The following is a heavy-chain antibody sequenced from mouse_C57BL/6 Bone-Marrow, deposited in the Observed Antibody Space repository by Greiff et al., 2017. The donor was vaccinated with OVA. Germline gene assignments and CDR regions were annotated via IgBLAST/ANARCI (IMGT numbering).Heavy chain of an antibody. D-gene: IGHD1-1*01. Sequence: QVQLQQSGPELVKPGASVKISCKASGYAFSNSWMNWVKQRPGKGLEWIGRIYPGDGDTNYNGKFKGKATLTADKSSSTAYMQLSNLTSEDSAVYFCARNYGRDFDYWGQGTLVTVSA. CDR2: IYPGDGDT. J-gene: IGHJ3*01. CDR3: ARNYGRDFDY. V-gene: IGHV1-82*01. CDR1: GYAFSNSW.